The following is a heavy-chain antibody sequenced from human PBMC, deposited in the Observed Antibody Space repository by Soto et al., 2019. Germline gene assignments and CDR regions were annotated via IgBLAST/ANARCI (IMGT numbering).Heavy chain of an antibody. J-gene: IGHJ4*02. CDR1: GGSFSGYY. D-gene: IGHD2-21*02. V-gene: IGHV4-34*01. CDR2: INHSGST. CDR3: AREDLVTPDGGLYY. Sequence: SETLSLTCAVYGGSFSGYYWSWIRQPPGKGLEWIGEINHSGSTNYNPSLKSRVTISVDTSKNQFSLKLSSVTAADTAVYYCAREDLVTPDGGLYYWGQGTLVTVSS.